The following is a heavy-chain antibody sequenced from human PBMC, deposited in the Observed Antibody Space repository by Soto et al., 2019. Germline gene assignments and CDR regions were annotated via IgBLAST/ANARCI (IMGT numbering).Heavy chain of an antibody. D-gene: IGHD6-13*01. J-gene: IGHJ4*02. Sequence: QVQLVQSGAEVKKPGSSVKVSCKASGGTFSSYAISWVRQAPGQGLEWMGGIIPIFGTANYAQKFQGRVTITADESTSTAYMELSSLRSEDTAVYYCAATRIAAAPLLSSGWTFFDYWGQGTLVTVSS. CDR3: AATRIAAAPLLSSGWTFFDY. CDR2: IIPIFGTA. V-gene: IGHV1-69*01. CDR1: GGTFSSYA.